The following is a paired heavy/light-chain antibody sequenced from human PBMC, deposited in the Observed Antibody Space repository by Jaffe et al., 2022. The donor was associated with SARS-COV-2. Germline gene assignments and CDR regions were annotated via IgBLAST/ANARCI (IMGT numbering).Heavy chain of an antibody. V-gene: IGHV4-59*01. Sequence: QVQLQESGPGLVKPSETLSLTCTVSGGSLSSYYWSWIRQPPGKGLEWIGYIYYSGSTNYNPSLKSRVTISVDTSKNQFSLKLSSVTAADTAVYFCARTPGYSSRGYYMDVWGKGTTVTVSS. J-gene: IGHJ6*03. CDR1: GGSLSSYY. CDR2: IYYSGST. CDR3: ARTPGYSSRGYYMDV. D-gene: IGHD6-13*01.
Light chain of an antibody. J-gene: IGKJ3*01. CDR2: WAS. V-gene: IGKV4-1*01. CDR1: QSVLYSSNNRNY. Sequence: DIVMTQSPDSLAVSLGERATINCKSSQSVLYSSNNRNYLAWYQQKPGQPPKLLIYWASTRESGVPDRFSGSGSGTDFTLTISSLQAEDVAVYYCQQYYSTPLTFGPGTKVDIK. CDR3: QQYYSTPLT.